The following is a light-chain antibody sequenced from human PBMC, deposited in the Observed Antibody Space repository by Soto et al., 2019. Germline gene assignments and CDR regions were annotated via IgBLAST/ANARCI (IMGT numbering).Light chain of an antibody. CDR3: QQHNNWPRT. V-gene: IGKV3-15*01. J-gene: IGKJ1*01. Sequence: DIVLTQSPATLSVAPGERATLSCRASQSIRSYLAWYQQKPGQAPRLLIHGASTWNTGIPARFSGDGSGTAFTLTISSLQPEDVAFYYCQQHNNWPRTFGQGTRVEFK. CDR2: GAS. CDR1: QSIRSY.